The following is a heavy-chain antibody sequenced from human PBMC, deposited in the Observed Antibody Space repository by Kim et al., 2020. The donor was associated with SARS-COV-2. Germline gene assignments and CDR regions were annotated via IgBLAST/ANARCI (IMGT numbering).Heavy chain of an antibody. CDR3: ARGGGLRQQLVKLDY. V-gene: IGHV3-30-3*01. D-gene: IGHD6-13*01. J-gene: IGHJ4*02. CDR2: ISYDGSNK. Sequence: GGSLRLSCAASGFTFSSYAMHWVRQAPGKGLEWVAVISYDGSNKYYADSVKGRFTISRDNSKNTLYLQMNSLRAEDTAVYYCARGGGLRQQLVKLDYWGQGTPVTVSS. CDR1: GFTFSSYA.